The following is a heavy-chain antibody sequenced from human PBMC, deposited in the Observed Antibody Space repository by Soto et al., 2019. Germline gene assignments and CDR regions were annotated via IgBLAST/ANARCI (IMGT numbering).Heavy chain of an antibody. V-gene: IGHV1-46*01. CDR3: ARADAFDI. CDR1: GYTFTSYY. CDR2: INPSGGST. Sequence: QVQLVQSGAEVKKPGASVKVSCKASGYTFTSYYMHWVRQAPGQGLEWMGIINPSGGSTSYAQKFXGXVXXTRDTSTSTVYMELSSLRTEDTAVYYCARADAFDIWGQGTMVTVSS. J-gene: IGHJ3*02.